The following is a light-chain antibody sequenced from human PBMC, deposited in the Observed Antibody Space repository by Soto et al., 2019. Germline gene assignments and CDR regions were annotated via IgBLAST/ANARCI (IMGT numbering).Light chain of an antibody. Sequence: QSALAQPPSASGSPGQSVTISCTGTKSDIGVYDFVSWYQHHPGKAPRLIIYEVVQRPSGVPDRFSGSKSGNTASLTVSGLQAADEADYYCISYTVSRSYVLGPGTKVTVL. V-gene: IGLV2-8*01. CDR1: KSDIGVYDF. J-gene: IGLJ1*01. CDR3: ISYTVSRSYV. CDR2: EVV.